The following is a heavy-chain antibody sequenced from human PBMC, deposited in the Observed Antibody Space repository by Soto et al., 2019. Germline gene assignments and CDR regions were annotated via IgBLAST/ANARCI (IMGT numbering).Heavy chain of an antibody. D-gene: IGHD5-12*01. J-gene: IGHJ4*02. CDR3: ARGWLRDPWMY. Sequence: EVQLVESGGGLVKPGGSLTLSCAASGFTFSTYNMNWVRQAPGKGLEWVASISSTSVYMYYANSLKGRFTISRANAKSSLYLQVNSLRAEDTAVYYCARGWLRDPWMYWGQGTLVTVSS. CDR1: GFTFSTYN. V-gene: IGHV3-21*01. CDR2: ISSTSVYM.